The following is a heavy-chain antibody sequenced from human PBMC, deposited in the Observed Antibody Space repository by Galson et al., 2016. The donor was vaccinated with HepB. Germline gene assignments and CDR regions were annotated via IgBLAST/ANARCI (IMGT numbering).Heavy chain of an antibody. CDR1: GFSLPTFGVG. Sequence: PALVKPTQTLTLTCSFSGFSLPTFGVGVGWLRQPPGKPLEWLALIYWDDDTRYSPSLKSRLTLTKDTSKNQVVLSVTNMDALDTATYYCARSDRYFFDYWGQGTLVTVSS. CDR3: ARSDRYFFDY. D-gene: IGHD1-14*01. V-gene: IGHV2-5*02. J-gene: IGHJ4*02. CDR2: IYWDDDT.